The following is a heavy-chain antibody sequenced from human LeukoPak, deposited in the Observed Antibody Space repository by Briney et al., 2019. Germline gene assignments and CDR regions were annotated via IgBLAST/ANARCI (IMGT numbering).Heavy chain of an antibody. Sequence: ASVKVSCKASGYTFTGYAMNWVRQAPGQGLEWMAWINTNTGNPTYAQGYTGRFVFSVDTSVSTAYLQINSLKTEDTAVYYCARGMAKDYFDYWGQGTLVTVSP. CDR3: ARGMAKDYFDY. CDR2: INTNTGNP. D-gene: IGHD5-24*01. V-gene: IGHV7-4-1*02. CDR1: GYTFTGYA. J-gene: IGHJ4*02.